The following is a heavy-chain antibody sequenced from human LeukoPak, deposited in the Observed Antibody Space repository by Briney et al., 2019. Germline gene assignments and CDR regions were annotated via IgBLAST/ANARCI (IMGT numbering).Heavy chain of an antibody. D-gene: IGHD6-19*01. V-gene: IGHV4-59*01. Sequence: PSETLSLTCTVSGGSISSYYWSWIRQPPGKGLEWIGYTYYSGSTKYNPSLKSRVTISVDTSKNQFSLKVSSVTAADTAVYYCATRRIAVAAPFDFWGQGTLVTVSS. J-gene: IGHJ4*02. CDR1: GGSISSYY. CDR3: ATRRIAVAAPFDF. CDR2: TYYSGST.